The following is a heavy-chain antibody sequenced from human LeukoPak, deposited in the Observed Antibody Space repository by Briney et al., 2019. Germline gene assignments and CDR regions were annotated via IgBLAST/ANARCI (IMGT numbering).Heavy chain of an antibody. CDR3: ARLPNCSGGSCFLSY. CDR2: IYYSGST. CDR1: GGSISSSNYY. V-gene: IGHV4-39*01. J-gene: IGHJ4*02. Sequence: SETLSLTCTVSGGSISSSNYYWGWIRQPPGKGLEWIGSIYYSGSTYYNPSLKSRVTISVDTSKNQFSLKLSSVTAAGTAVYYCARLPNCSGGSCFLSYWGQGTLVTVSS. D-gene: IGHD2-15*01.